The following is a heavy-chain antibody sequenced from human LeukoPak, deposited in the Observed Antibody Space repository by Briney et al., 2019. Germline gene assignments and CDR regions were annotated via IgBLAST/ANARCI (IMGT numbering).Heavy chain of an antibody. V-gene: IGHV3-23*01. CDR2: ISGSGSST. CDR3: AKDLPSLDTIPYYFDY. J-gene: IGHJ4*02. Sequence: GGSLRLSCAASGFTFSNYAMSWVRQAPGKGLEWVSAISGSGSSTYYAASEEGRFIFSRDSSKNMLFLQMNSLSAEDAAEYCCAKDLPSLDTIPYYFDYWGQGTLVTVSS. CDR1: GFTFSNYA. D-gene: IGHD3-3*01.